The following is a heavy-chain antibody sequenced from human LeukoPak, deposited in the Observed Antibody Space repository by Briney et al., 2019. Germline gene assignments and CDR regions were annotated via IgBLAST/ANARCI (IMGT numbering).Heavy chain of an antibody. V-gene: IGHV1-2*06. CDR3: ARGKRGQQSFDY. CDR1: GHTFTGYY. Sequence: ASVKVSCKASGHTFTGYYMHWVRQAPGQGLEWMGRINPNSGGTNYAQKFQGRVTMTRDTSISTAYMELSRLRSDDTAVYYCARGKRGQQSFDYWGQGTLVTVSS. J-gene: IGHJ4*02. D-gene: IGHD3-16*01. CDR2: INPNSGGT.